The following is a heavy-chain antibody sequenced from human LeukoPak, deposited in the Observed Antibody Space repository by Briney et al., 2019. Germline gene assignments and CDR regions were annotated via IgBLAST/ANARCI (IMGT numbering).Heavy chain of an antibody. CDR2: ISYDGSNK. J-gene: IGHJ4*02. CDR3: AKLGCSSTRCYINY. V-gene: IGHV3-30*18. CDR1: GFTFSSYG. Sequence: PGRSLRLSCAASGFTFSSYGMHWVRQAPGKGLEWVAVISYDGSNKYYADSVKGRFTVSRDNSKNTLYLQMNSPRAEDTAVYYCAKLGCSSTRCYINYWGQGTLVTASS. D-gene: IGHD2-2*01.